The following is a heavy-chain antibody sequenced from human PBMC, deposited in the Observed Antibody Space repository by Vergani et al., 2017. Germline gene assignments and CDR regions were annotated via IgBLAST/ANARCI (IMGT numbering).Heavy chain of an antibody. J-gene: IGHJ5*02. CDR2: IYYSGST. CDR1: GASIRSSNYY. CDR3: ARHSTVECLVKLGWIDP. D-gene: IGHD6-19*01. Sequence: QLQLQESGPGLVKPSATLSLTCSVSGASIRSSNYYWGWIRQPPGKGLEWIASIYYSGSTYYNPSLKSRVTISVDTSKDQFSMKLSSVTAADTAVYFCARHSTVECLVKLGWIDPCGQGTLVTVSS. V-gene: IGHV4-39*01.